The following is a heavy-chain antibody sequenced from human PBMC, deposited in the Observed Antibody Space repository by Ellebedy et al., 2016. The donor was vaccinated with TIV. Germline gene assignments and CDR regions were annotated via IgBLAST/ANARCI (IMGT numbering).Heavy chain of an antibody. CDR1: GYTFTSYG. CDR3: ARDGLRLGELSADDY. CDR2: ISAHNRNT. V-gene: IGHV1-18*01. J-gene: IGHJ4*02. D-gene: IGHD3-16*02. Sequence: ASVKVSXKASGYTFTSYGISWVRQAPGQGLEWMGWISAHNRNTNYAQKLRGRVIMTTDTSTSTAYMELRSLRSDDTAVYYCARDGLRLGELSADDYWGQGTLVTVSS.